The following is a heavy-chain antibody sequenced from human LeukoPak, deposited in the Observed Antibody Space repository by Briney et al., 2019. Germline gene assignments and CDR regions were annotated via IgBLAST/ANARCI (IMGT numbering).Heavy chain of an antibody. D-gene: IGHD3-22*01. Sequence: GGSLRLSCAASGSYWMHWVRQAPGKGLVWVSHINSDGSWTSYADSVKGRFTISKDNAKNTVYLQMSNLRVEDTAVYYCARGPGSSGGAYVGDYWGHGTLATVSS. V-gene: IGHV3-74*01. CDR2: INSDGSWT. CDR3: ARGPGSSGGAYVGDY. J-gene: IGHJ4*01. CDR1: GSYW.